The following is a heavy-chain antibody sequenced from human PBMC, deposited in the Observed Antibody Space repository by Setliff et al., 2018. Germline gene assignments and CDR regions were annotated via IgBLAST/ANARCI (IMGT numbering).Heavy chain of an antibody. V-gene: IGHV3-9*01. CDR3: VRDISSASGILDF. J-gene: IGHJ4*02. Sequence: PGGSLRLSCAASGFTFDDYAMHWVRQAPGKGLEWVSSISWKSGTIDYADSVKGRFTISRDNAKNSLYLQMNSLRAEDTALYYCVRDISSASGILDFWGQGTLVTVPS. D-gene: IGHD3-3*01. CDR2: ISWKSGTI. CDR1: GFTFDDYA.